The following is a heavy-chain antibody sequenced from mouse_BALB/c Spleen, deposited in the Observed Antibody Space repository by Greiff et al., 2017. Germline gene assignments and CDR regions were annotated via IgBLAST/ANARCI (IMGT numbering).Heavy chain of an antibody. CDR2: ISSGGST. V-gene: IGHV5-6-5*01. CDR1: GFTFGSYA. Sequence: EVMLVESGGGLVKPGGSLKLSCAASGFTFGSYAMSWVRQTPEKRLEGVASISSGGSTYYPDSGKGRFTISRDNARNILYLQMSSLRSEDTAMYYCARVHYYGSSYTPYYFDYWGQGTTLTVSS. D-gene: IGHD1-1*01. J-gene: IGHJ2*01. CDR3: ARVHYYGSSYTPYYFDY.